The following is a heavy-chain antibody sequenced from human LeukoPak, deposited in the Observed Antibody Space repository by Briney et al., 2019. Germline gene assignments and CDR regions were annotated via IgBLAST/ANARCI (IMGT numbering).Heavy chain of an antibody. V-gene: IGHV3-23*01. CDR2: LGISGEYA. D-gene: IGHD3-9*01. J-gene: IGHJ4*02. CDR1: GFSFSNYG. CDR3: ARGGGGNADFLTTYTGASLSFDY. Sequence: PGGSLCLSCAASGFSFSNYGMNWVRQAPRKGLQWVSSLGISGEYAFYAGSVKGRFTISRDSSKNTLYLQMNRLGAEDTAVYYCARGGGGNADFLTTYTGASLSFDYWGQGALVTVSS.